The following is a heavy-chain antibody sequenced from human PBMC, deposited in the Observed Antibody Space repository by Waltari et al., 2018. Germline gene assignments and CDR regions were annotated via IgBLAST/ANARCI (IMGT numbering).Heavy chain of an antibody. CDR1: GYTFTGYY. D-gene: IGHD6-19*01. Sequence: QVQLVQSGAEVKKPGASVKVSCKASGYTFTGYYMHWVRQAPGQGLEWMGWINPNSGGTNYAQKLQGRVSMTRDTSISTAYMELSRLRSDDTAVYYCASAVAGSYWFDPWGQGTLVTVSS. J-gene: IGHJ5*02. CDR3: ASAVAGSYWFDP. CDR2: INPNSGGT. V-gene: IGHV1-2*02.